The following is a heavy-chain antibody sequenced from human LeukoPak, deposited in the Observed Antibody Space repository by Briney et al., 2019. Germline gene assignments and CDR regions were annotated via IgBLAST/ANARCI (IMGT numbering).Heavy chain of an antibody. D-gene: IGHD2-21*02. J-gene: IGHJ4*02. Sequence: GGSLRLSCAASGFTVSSYYMTWVRQAPGKGLEWVSSISSSSSYIYYADSVKGRFTISRDNAKNSLYLQMNSLRAEDTAVYYCAKEGGGDSRYYFDYWGQGTLVTVSS. CDR2: ISSSSSYI. CDR1: GFTVSSYY. V-gene: IGHV3-21*01. CDR3: AKEGGGDSRYYFDY.